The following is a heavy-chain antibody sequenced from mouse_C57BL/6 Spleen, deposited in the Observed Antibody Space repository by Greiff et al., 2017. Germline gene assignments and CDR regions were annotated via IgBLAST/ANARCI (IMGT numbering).Heavy chain of an antibody. Sequence: VQRVESGPGLVQPSQSLSITCTVSGFSLTSYGVHWVRQSPGKGLEWLGVIWSGGSTDYNAAFISRLSISKDNSKSQVFFKMNSLQADDTAIYYCARTIYYDYAYAMDYWGQGTSVTVSS. CDR1: GFSLTSYG. CDR3: ARTIYYDYAYAMDY. V-gene: IGHV2-2*01. D-gene: IGHD2-4*01. CDR2: IWSGGST. J-gene: IGHJ4*01.